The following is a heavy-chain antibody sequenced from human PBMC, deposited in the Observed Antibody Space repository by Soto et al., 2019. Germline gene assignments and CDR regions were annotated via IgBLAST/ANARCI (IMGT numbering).Heavy chain of an antibody. CDR3: AKVWGEDGYCTRTSCLYYFHH. Sequence: EVQLLESGGGLVQPGGSLRLSCEASGFTFSASAMSWVRQAPRKGLEWVSTISDSGSTYYADSVKGRFTISRDNSKNILYLQMNSLRAEDTAVYHCAKVWGEDGYCTRTSCLYYFHHWGQGVLVTVSS. D-gene: IGHD2-2*03. CDR1: GFTFSASA. J-gene: IGHJ4*02. V-gene: IGHV3-23*01. CDR2: ISDSGST.